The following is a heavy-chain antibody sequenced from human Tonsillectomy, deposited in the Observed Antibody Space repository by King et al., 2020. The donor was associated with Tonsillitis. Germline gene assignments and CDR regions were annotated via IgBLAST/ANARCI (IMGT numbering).Heavy chain of an antibody. CDR1: GYNFPSYW. CDR3: ARHRGYGMDV. V-gene: IGHV5-10-1*01. CDR2: IDPGDSYS. Sequence: QLVQSGAEVKKPGESLRISCKGSGYNFPSYWITWVRQMPGKGLEWMGKIDPGDSYSQYSPSFQGHVTISVDRSINTAFLHWSSLKASDTAMYFCARHRGYGMDVWGQGTTVTVPS. J-gene: IGHJ6*02.